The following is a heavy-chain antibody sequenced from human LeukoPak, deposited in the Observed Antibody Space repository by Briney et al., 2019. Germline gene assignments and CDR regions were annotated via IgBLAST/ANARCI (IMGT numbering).Heavy chain of an antibody. CDR3: ARRSYFDSSVYPDY. D-gene: IGHD3-22*01. V-gene: IGHV5-51*01. CDR1: GYSFTIYW. Sequence: GESLKISCKASGYSFTIYWIGWVRQMPGKGLEWMGFIYPGDSDTRYNPSFQGQVTISADKSISTAYLQWSSLRASDTAMYYCARRSYFDSSVYPDYWGQGTLVTVSS. CDR2: IYPGDSDT. J-gene: IGHJ4*02.